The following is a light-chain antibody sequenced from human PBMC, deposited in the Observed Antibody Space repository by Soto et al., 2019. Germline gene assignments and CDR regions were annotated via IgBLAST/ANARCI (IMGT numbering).Light chain of an antibody. Sequence: QSVLTQPPSASGTPGQRVTISCSGSSSNIVTNHVYWYQHLPGTAPKLLIDRNRLRSSGAPDRFSGSKSGTSASLAISGIRSEDEAHYYCAAWDDSLSGWVFCGGTKFTVL. CDR2: RNR. CDR3: AAWDDSLSGWV. J-gene: IGLJ3*02. CDR1: SSNIVTNH. V-gene: IGLV1-47*01.